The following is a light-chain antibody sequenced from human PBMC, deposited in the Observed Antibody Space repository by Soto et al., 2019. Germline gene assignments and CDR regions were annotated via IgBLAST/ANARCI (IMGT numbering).Light chain of an antibody. Sequence: EIVMTQSPATLSVSPGERATLSWRASQSISSELAWYQQKPGQPPRLLIYSASTRATGVPARFTGSGSGSEFTLTISGLQSEDFALYYCQQGHNWPLTFGQGTRLEI. V-gene: IGKV3-15*01. CDR1: QSISSE. CDR2: SAS. J-gene: IGKJ2*01. CDR3: QQGHNWPLT.